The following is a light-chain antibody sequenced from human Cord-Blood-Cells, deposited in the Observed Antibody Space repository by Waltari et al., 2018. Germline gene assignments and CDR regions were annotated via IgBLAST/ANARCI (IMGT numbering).Light chain of an antibody. V-gene: IGKV4-1*01. CDR2: WAS. Sequence: DIVMTQSPDSLAVSLGARATINCKSSHSVLSSSNNKNYLPWYQQKPGQPPKLPLYWASTRESGVPDRFSGSGSGTDFALTISSLQAEDVAVYYCQQYYSTPLTFGGGTKVEIK. CDR3: QQYYSTPLT. CDR1: HSVLSSSNNKNY. J-gene: IGKJ4*01.